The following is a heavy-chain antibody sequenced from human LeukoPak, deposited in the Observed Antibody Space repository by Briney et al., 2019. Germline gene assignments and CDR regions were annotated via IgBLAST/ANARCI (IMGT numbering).Heavy chain of an antibody. Sequence: GGSLRLSCAASGFTVSSNYMSWVRQAPGKGLEWVSVIYSGGSTYYADSVKGRFTISRDNSKNTLYLQMNSLRAEDTAVYYCAKDLKPTKYSGSRNWFDPWGQGTLVTVSS. CDR2: IYSGGST. CDR3: AKDLKPTKYSGSRNWFDP. V-gene: IGHV3-53*01. CDR1: GFTVSSNY. D-gene: IGHD1-26*01. J-gene: IGHJ5*02.